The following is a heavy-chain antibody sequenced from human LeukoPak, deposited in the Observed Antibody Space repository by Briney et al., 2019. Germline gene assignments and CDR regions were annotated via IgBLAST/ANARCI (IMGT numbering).Heavy chain of an antibody. J-gene: IGHJ4*02. D-gene: IGHD5-12*01. Sequence: GGSLRLSCAASGFTFSSYSMNWVRQAPGKGLEWVSYISSSSSTIYYADSVKGRFTISRDNAKNSLYLQMNSLRAEDTAVYYCARVDSGYDPSFDYWGQGTLVTVSS. CDR3: ARVDSGYDPSFDY. V-gene: IGHV3-48*04. CDR1: GFTFSSYS. CDR2: ISSSSSTI.